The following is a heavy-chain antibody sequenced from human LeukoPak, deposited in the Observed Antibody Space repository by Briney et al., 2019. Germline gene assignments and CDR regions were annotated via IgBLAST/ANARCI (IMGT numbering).Heavy chain of an antibody. Sequence: GGSLRLSCVASGFMLSNNAMSWVRQAPGKGLEWVAATSSSDDGKYHAGSVRGRFTISRDNSKNTLYLQMNSLRAEDTAVYYCAKGPRALEHSTHFFDYWGQGTLVTVSS. CDR3: AKGPRALEHSTHFFDY. CDR1: GFMLSNNA. CDR2: TSSSDDGK. J-gene: IGHJ4*02. D-gene: IGHD1/OR15-1a*01. V-gene: IGHV3-23*01.